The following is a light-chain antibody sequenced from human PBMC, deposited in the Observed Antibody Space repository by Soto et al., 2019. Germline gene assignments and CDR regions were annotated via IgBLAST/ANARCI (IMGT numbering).Light chain of an antibody. CDR2: GAS. CDR1: QSVSSSY. V-gene: IGKV3-20*01. CDR3: QQYGRSSWT. Sequence: EIVLTQSPGTLSLSPGERATLSCRASQSVSSSYLAWYQQKPGQAPRLLIYGASSRATGIPDRFSGSGSGTDFTLTISRLEPEDVAVYYCQQYGRSSWTFGQGTKVELK. J-gene: IGKJ1*01.